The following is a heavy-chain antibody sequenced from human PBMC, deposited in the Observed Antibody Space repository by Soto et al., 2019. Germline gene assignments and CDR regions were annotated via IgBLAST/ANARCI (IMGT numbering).Heavy chain of an antibody. Sequence: GGSLRLSCAASGFTFSSYGMHWVRQAPGKGLEWVAVIWYDGSNKYYADSVKGRFTISRDNSKNTLYLQMNSLRAEDTAVYYCAREDVVPAVAYYYYGMDVWGQGTTVTVSS. V-gene: IGHV3-33*01. D-gene: IGHD2-2*01. J-gene: IGHJ6*02. CDR3: AREDVVPAVAYYYYGMDV. CDR2: IWYDGSNK. CDR1: GFTFSSYG.